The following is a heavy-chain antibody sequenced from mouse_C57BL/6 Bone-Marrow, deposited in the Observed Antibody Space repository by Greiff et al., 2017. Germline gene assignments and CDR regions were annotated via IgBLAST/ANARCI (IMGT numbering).Heavy chain of an antibody. CDR2: IYPGDGDT. V-gene: IGHV1-82*01. CDR1: GYAFSSSW. Sequence: VVESGASVKISCKASGYAFSSSWMNWVKQRPGKGLEWIGRIYPGDGDTNYNGKFKGKATLTADKSSSTAYMQLSSLTSEDSAVYFCALIYDGYPFAYWGQGTLVTVSA. J-gene: IGHJ3*01. D-gene: IGHD2-3*01. CDR3: ALIYDGYPFAY.